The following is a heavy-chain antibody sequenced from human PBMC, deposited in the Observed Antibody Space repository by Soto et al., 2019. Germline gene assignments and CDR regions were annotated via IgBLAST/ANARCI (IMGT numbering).Heavy chain of an antibody. J-gene: IGHJ3*02. CDR3: ARGKYYYDSSGYYGAFDI. D-gene: IGHD3-22*01. CDR2: IYHSGST. CDR1: GGSISSGGYS. Sequence: LSLTCAVSGGSISSGGYSWSWIRQPPGKGLEWIGYIYHSGSTYYNPSLKSRVTISVDRSKNQFSLKLSSVTAADTAVYYCARGKYYYDSSGYYGAFDIWGQGTMVTVSS. V-gene: IGHV4-30-2*01.